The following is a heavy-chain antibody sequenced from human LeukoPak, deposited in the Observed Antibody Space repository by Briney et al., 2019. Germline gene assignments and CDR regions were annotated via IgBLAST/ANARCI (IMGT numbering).Heavy chain of an antibody. CDR1: GGSISSYY. V-gene: IGHV4-59*01. Sequence: ASETLSLTCTASGGSISSYYWSWIRQPPGKGLEWIGYIYYSGSTNYNPSLKSRVTFSVDTSKNQFSLKLSSVTAADTAVYYCAKYISGWWYFDYWGRGTLVTVSS. J-gene: IGHJ4*02. CDR2: IYYSGST. D-gene: IGHD6-19*01. CDR3: AKYISGWWYFDY.